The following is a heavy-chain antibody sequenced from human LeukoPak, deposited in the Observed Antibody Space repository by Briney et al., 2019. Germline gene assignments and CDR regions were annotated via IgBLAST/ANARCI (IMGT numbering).Heavy chain of an antibody. CDR2: INRRGHT. CDR1: GFTFDRFT. V-gene: IGHV3-43*01. D-gene: IGHD2-21*02. CDR3: AKEVDCPSDCLFFHS. Sequence: GGSLRLSCAASGFTFDRFTIHWVRQTPGKGLEWVSLINRRGHTFYADSVKGRFTISRGNSRNSVFLQMNSLRPEDTALYHCAKEVDCPSDCLFFHSWGQGTLVTVSS. J-gene: IGHJ4*02.